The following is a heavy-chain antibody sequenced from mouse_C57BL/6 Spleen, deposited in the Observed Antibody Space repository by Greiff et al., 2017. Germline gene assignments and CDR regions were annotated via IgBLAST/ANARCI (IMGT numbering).Heavy chain of an antibody. Sequence: QVQLQQPGAELVKPGASVKLSCKASGYTFTSYWMHWVKQRPGQGLEWIGMIHPNSGSTNYNEKFKSKATLTVDKSSSTAYMQLSSLTSEDSAVYYCARWDTTVVENYAMDYWGQGTSVTVSS. CDR3: ARWDTTVVENYAMDY. J-gene: IGHJ4*01. CDR2: IHPNSGST. D-gene: IGHD1-1*01. CDR1: GYTFTSYW. V-gene: IGHV1-64*01.